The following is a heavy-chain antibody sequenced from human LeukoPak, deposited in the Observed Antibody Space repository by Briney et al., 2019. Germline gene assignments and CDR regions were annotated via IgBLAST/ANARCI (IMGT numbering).Heavy chain of an antibody. V-gene: IGHV4-39*07. Sequence: PSETLSLTCTVSGGSISSSSYYWGWIRQPPGKGLEWIGSIYYSGSTYYNPSLKSRVTISVDTSKNQFSLKLSSVTAADTAVYYCARDALKDEVVVAASIVSWFDPWGQGTLVTVSS. CDR3: ARDALKDEVVVAASIVSWFDP. CDR2: IYYSGST. D-gene: IGHD2-15*01. J-gene: IGHJ5*02. CDR1: GGSISSSSYY.